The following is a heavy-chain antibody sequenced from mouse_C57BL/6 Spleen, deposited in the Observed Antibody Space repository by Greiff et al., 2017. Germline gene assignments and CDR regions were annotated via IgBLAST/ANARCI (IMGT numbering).Heavy chain of an antibody. CDR3: ARRHDYLDY. CDR2: ISSGSSTI. D-gene: IGHD2-3*01. V-gene: IGHV5-17*01. CDR1: GFTFSDYG. Sequence: EVQLVESGGGLVKPGGSLKLSCAASGFTFSDYGMHWVRQAPEKGLEWVAYISSGSSTIYYADTVKGRFTISRDNAKNTLFLQMTSLRSEDTAMYYCARRHDYLDYWGQGTTLTVSS. J-gene: IGHJ2*01.